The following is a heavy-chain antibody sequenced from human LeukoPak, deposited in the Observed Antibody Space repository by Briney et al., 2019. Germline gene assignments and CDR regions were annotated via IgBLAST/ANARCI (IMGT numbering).Heavy chain of an antibody. V-gene: IGHV3-21*01. D-gene: IGHD1-14*01. CDR1: GFTFSSYG. CDR3: ARANPSRSFDY. J-gene: IGHJ4*02. Sequence: GGSLRLSCAASGFTFSSYGMHWVRQAPGKGLEWVSSISSSSSYIYYADSVKGRFTISRDNAKSSLYLQMNSLRAEDTAVYYCARANPSRSFDYWGQGTLVTVSS. CDR2: ISSSSSYI.